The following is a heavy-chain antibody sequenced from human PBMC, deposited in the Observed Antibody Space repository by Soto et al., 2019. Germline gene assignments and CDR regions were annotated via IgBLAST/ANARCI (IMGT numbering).Heavy chain of an antibody. D-gene: IGHD6-13*01. Sequence: DGQLLESGGGLGQSGGSLRLSCVGSEFTFSNYAMNWVRQAPGKGLEWVSGISESGGSTHYADSVRGRFAISRDNSKNTVYLQMNSLRAEDTAVYYCAKDLVAAAASWGQGTLVTVSS. J-gene: IGHJ5*02. CDR3: AKDLVAAAAS. CDR2: ISESGGST. CDR1: EFTFSNYA. V-gene: IGHV3-23*01.